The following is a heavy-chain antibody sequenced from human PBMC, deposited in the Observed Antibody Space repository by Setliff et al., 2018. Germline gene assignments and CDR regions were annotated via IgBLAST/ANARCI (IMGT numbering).Heavy chain of an antibody. CDR2: VYNTGTT. D-gene: IGHD6-25*01. V-gene: IGHV4-39*02. CDR1: GGPITSGRYY. J-gene: IGHJ5*01. Sequence: PSETLSLTCTVSGGPITSGRYYWGWIRQPPGKGLEWIGRVYNTGTTNYNPSLKSRVTISISADTSNKSFSLNLFSVTAADTAVYYCVGRDFSGGDSWGHGTLVTVSS. CDR3: VGRDFSGGDS.